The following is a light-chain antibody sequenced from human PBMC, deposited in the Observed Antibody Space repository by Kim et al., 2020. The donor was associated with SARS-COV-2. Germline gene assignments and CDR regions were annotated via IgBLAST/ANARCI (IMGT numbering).Light chain of an antibody. CDR1: HNVDIN. CDR2: DAA. Sequence: PGESATLSCRASHNVDINLAWYQQTPGQPPRLLIYDAAIRAAGIPDRFSGSGSVTDFTLTIGSLAPEDFAVYYCQQRGTCPPALTFGGGTKVDIK. J-gene: IGKJ4*01. V-gene: IGKV3-11*01. CDR3: QQRGTCPPALT.